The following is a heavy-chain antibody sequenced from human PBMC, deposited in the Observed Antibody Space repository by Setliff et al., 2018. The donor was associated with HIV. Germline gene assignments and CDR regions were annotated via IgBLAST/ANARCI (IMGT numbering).Heavy chain of an antibody. J-gene: IGHJ6*03. V-gene: IGHV1-69*13. CDR3: ARGYCSGGSCYYYYYMDV. CDR2: IIPIFGTA. D-gene: IGHD2-15*01. Sequence: EASVKVSCKASGDTFSSYAISWVRQAPGQGLEWMGGIIPIFGTANYAQNLQGRVTITADESTSTAYMELSSLRSEDTAIYYCARGYCSGGSCYYYYYMDVWGKGTTVTVS. CDR1: GDTFSSYA.